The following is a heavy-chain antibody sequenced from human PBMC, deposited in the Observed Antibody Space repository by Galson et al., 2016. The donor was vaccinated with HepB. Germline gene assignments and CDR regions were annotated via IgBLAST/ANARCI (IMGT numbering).Heavy chain of an antibody. CDR2: IHYSGRT. V-gene: IGHV4-31*03. J-gene: IGHJ4*02. D-gene: IGHD4-17*01. Sequence: TLSLTCTVSAGSISSGGYYWSWIRHHPGKGLEWIGYIHYSGRTYYNPSLKRRGTISVDTSKNQFSLKLNFVTAADTAVYYCARTGSMTTVTANEYFFDYWGQGTLVTVSS. CDR3: ARTGSMTTVTANEYFFDY. CDR1: AGSISSGGYY.